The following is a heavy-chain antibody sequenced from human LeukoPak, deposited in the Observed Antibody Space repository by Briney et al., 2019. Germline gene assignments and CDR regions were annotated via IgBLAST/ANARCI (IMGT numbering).Heavy chain of an antibody. V-gene: IGHV1-18*01. D-gene: IGHD2-2*01. Sequence: SVNVSCKASGYTFTTYGISWVRQAPGRGLEWMGWISAYNGNRNYAQKLQGRGTMTTDTSTSTAYMELRSLRSDDTAVYYCAREYCSGTSCYGVDYWGQGTMVTVSS. CDR3: AREYCSGTSCYGVDY. CDR2: ISAYNGNR. J-gene: IGHJ4*02. CDR1: GYTFTTYG.